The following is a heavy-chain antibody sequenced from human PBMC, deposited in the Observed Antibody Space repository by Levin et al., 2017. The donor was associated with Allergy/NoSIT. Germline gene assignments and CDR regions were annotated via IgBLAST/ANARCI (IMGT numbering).Heavy chain of an antibody. V-gene: IGHV3-23*01. Sequence: GESLKISCAASGFTFSSYAMSWVRQAPGKGLEWVSAISGSGGSTYYADSVKGRFTISRDNSKNTLYLQMNSLRAEDTAVYYCAKDGPPTVRGVPYYFDYWGQGTLVTVSS. J-gene: IGHJ4*02. CDR2: ISGSGGST. CDR3: AKDGPPTVRGVPYYFDY. D-gene: IGHD3-10*01. CDR1: GFTFSSYA.